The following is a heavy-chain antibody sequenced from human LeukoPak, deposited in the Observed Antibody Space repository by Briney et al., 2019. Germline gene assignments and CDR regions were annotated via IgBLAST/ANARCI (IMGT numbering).Heavy chain of an antibody. CDR2: INSDGSST. V-gene: IGHV3-74*01. J-gene: IGHJ5*02. Sequence: GGSLRLSCAASGFTFSSYWMHWVRQAPGKGLVWVSRINSDGSSTSYADSVKGRFTISRDNAKSTLYLQMNSLRAEDTAVYYCARVYCSSTSCYSLWFDPWGQGTLVTVSS. CDR3: ARVYCSSTSCYSLWFDP. D-gene: IGHD2-2*01. CDR1: GFTFSSYW.